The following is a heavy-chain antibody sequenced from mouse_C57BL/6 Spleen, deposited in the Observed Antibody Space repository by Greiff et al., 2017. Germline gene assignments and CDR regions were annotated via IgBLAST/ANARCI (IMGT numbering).Heavy chain of an antibody. Sequence: EVQLQQSGPGLVKPSQSLSLTCSVTGYSITSGYYWNWIRQFPGNKLEWMGYISYDGSNNYNPSLKNRISITRDTSKNQFFLKLNSVTTEDTATYYCAREWGLYDGYYVWFAYWGQGTLVTVSA. V-gene: IGHV3-6*01. CDR3: AREWGLYDGYYVWFAY. CDR2: ISYDGSN. J-gene: IGHJ3*01. D-gene: IGHD2-3*01. CDR1: GYSITSGYY.